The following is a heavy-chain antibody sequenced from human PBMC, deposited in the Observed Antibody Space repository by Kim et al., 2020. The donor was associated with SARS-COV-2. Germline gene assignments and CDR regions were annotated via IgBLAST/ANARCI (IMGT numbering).Heavy chain of an antibody. CDR2: INHSGST. V-gene: IGHV4-34*01. Sequence: SETLSLTCAVYGGSFSGYYWSWIRQPPGKGLEWIGEINHSGSTNYNPSLKSRVTISVDTSKNQFSLKLSSVTAADTAVYYCARERRDGYKTIDYWGQGTLVTVSS. CDR3: ARERRDGYKTIDY. J-gene: IGHJ4*02. CDR1: GGSFSGYY. D-gene: IGHD5-12*01.